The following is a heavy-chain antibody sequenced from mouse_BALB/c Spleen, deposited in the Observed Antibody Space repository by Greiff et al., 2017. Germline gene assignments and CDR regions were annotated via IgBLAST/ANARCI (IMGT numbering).Heavy chain of an antibody. Sequence: EVQLQQSGPELVKPGASVKMSCKASGYTFTSYVMHWVKQKPGQGLEWIGYINPYNDGTKYNEKFKGKATLTSDKSSSTAYMELSSLTSEDSAVYYCARCYDYDWFAYWGQGTLVTVSA. CDR2: INPYNDGT. CDR3: ARCYDYDWFAY. J-gene: IGHJ3*01. V-gene: IGHV1-14*01. D-gene: IGHD2-4*01. CDR1: GYTFTSYV.